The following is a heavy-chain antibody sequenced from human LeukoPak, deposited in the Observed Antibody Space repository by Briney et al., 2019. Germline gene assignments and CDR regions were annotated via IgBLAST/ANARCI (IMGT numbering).Heavy chain of an antibody. V-gene: IGHV3-33*01. D-gene: IGHD3-10*01. CDR1: GFALSNYG. CDR3: ARGKDYGSGSYLAC. J-gene: IGHJ4*02. Sequence: PGRSLRLSCEASGFALSNYGMHWVRQAPGKGLEWLAVIWYEGTNKYYADSVKGRFTVSRDNSKNTLYLQMSSLRADDTAVYYCARGKDYGSGSYLACWGQGTLVTVSS. CDR2: IWYEGTNK.